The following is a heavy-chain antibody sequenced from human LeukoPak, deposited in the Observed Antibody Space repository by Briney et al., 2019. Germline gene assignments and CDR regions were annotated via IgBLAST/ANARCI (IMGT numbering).Heavy chain of an antibody. V-gene: IGHV3-49*04. CDR3: TRDLGQQLVSVDFDP. J-gene: IGHJ5*02. Sequence: GGSLRLCCTASGFTFGDYAMSWVRQAAGKGPEWVGFIRSKAYGGTTEYAASVKGRFTISRDDSKSIAYLQMNSLKTEDTAVYYCTRDLGQQLVSVDFDPWGQGTLVTVSS. CDR1: GFTFGDYA. CDR2: IRSKAYGGTT. D-gene: IGHD6-13*01.